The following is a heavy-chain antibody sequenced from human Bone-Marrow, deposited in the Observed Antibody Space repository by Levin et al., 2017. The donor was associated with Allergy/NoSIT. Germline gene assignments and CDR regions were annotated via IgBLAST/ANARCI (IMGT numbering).Heavy chain of an antibody. CDR3: AREPAGTGFFDY. CDR1: GYTFNSYY. D-gene: IGHD6-13*01. Sequence: ASVKVSCKASGYTFNSYYMHWVRQAPGQGLEWMGVINPNDSDTNYAQRFQGRVTMTRDTSTSTVSMELSSLRSEDTAVYYCAREPAGTGFFDYWGQGTLVTVSS. V-gene: IGHV1-46*02. CDR2: INPNDSDT. J-gene: IGHJ4*02.